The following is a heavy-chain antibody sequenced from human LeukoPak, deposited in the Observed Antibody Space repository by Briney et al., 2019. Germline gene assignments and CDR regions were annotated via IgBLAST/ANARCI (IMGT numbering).Heavy chain of an antibody. D-gene: IGHD2-21*02. CDR2: ISSSSSTI. J-gene: IGHJ3*02. CDR1: GFTFSSYS. CDR3: AREPVVVTAPLPDAFDI. Sequence: GGSLRLSCAASGFTFSSYSMNWVRQAPGKGLEWVSYISSSSSTIYYADSVKGRFTISRDNAKNSLYLQMNSLRAEDTAVYYCAREPVVVTAPLPDAFDIWGQGTMVTVSS. V-gene: IGHV3-48*04.